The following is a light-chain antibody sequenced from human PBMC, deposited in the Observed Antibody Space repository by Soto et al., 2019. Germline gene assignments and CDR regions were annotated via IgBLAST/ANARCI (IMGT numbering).Light chain of an antibody. CDR2: RNN. CDR3: AAWDDSLNGVV. Sequence: QSVLTQPPSASGTPGQRVTISCSGSSSNIGSNTVNWHQQVPGTAPKLLIYRNNQRPSGVPDRFSGSKSGTSASLAISGLQCEDEVDYYCAAWDDSLNGVVFGGGTKLTVL. V-gene: IGLV1-44*01. CDR1: SSNIGSNT. J-gene: IGLJ2*01.